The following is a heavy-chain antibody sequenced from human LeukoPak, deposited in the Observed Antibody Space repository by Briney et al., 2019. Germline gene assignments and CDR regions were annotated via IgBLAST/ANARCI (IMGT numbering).Heavy chain of an antibody. J-gene: IGHJ4*02. Sequence: GGSLRLSCAASGFTVSSNYMSWVRQAPGKGLEWVSVIYSGGSTYYADSVKGRFTISRDNSKNTLYLQMNSLRAEDTAVYYCARVTYYYDSSGYYYVRYFDYWGQGTLVTVSS. CDR3: ARVTYYYDSSGYYYVRYFDY. D-gene: IGHD3-22*01. CDR2: IYSGGST. V-gene: IGHV3-53*01. CDR1: GFTVSSNY.